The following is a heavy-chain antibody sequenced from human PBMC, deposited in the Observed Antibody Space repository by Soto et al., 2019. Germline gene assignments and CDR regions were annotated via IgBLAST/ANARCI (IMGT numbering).Heavy chain of an antibody. Sequence: QVQLVQSGAEVKKPGSSVKVSCKASGGTFSSYAISWVRQAPGQGLEWMGGIIPIFGTANYAQKFQGRVTITADESTSPAYMELSSLRSEETAVYYCASDPRGRGGSYSRFDPWGKGTLVTVSS. CDR2: IIPIFGTA. CDR3: ASDPRGRGGSYSRFDP. D-gene: IGHD1-26*01. V-gene: IGHV1-69*12. J-gene: IGHJ5*02. CDR1: GGTFSSYA.